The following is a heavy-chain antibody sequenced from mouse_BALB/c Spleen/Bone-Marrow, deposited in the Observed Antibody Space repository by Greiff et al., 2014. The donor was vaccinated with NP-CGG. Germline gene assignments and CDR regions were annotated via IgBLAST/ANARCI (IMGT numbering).Heavy chain of an antibody. CDR2: IYPGDGST. Sequence: QVQLKESGSELVKPGASVKMSCKASGYTFTSYHIHWVKQRPGQGLEWIGWIYPGDGSTKYNEKFKGKTTLTADKSSSTAYMLLSSLTSEDSAIYFCARGELPYYFDYWGQGTTLTVSS. CDR1: GYTFTSYH. CDR3: ARGELPYYFDY. J-gene: IGHJ2*01. V-gene: IGHV1S56*01.